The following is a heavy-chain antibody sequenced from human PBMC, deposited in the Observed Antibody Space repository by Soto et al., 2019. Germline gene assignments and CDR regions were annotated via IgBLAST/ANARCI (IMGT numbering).Heavy chain of an antibody. CDR1: GFIFGDHV. CDR2: ISGSGNSP. Sequence: EVQLVESGGRLVQRGGSLRLSCSGSGFIFGDHVMDWVRQAPGKGLEWVAGISGSGNSPFFRDSVKGRFTISRDNSKNTVYLEMNNLRDEDSAMYFCARGTRSYSGSHELDAWVLGTLVTVSS. V-gene: IGHV3-23*04. J-gene: IGHJ5*02. D-gene: IGHD1-26*01. CDR3: ARGTRSYSGSHELDA.